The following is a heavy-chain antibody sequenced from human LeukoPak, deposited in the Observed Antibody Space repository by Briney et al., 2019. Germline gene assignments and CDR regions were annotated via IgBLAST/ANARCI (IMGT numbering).Heavy chain of an antibody. J-gene: IGHJ4*02. CDR1: GFSVSSNY. V-gene: IGHV3-53*01. D-gene: IGHD3-10*01. CDR3: ARSTNYYASGSSKGPFDY. Sequence: PGVSLRLSCAASGFSVSSNYMSWVRQAPGKGLEWVSVMYGVGSTYYADSVKGRFTISRDNSKNTLYLQMNSLRAEDTAVYYCARSTNYYASGSSKGPFDYWGQGILVTVSS. CDR2: MYGVGST.